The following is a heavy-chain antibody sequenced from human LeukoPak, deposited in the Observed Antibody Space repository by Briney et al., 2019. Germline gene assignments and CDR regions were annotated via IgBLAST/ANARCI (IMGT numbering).Heavy chain of an antibody. Sequence: KASETLSLTCTVSGRSISSGGYYWSWIRQHPGKGLERIGYIYYSGSTYYNPSLKSRVTISVDTSKNQFSLKLSSVTAADTAVYYCARGQIEAVAGTEAFDIWGQGTMVTVSS. V-gene: IGHV4-31*03. CDR3: ARGQIEAVAGTEAFDI. CDR1: GRSISSGGYY. D-gene: IGHD6-19*01. CDR2: IYYSGST. J-gene: IGHJ3*02.